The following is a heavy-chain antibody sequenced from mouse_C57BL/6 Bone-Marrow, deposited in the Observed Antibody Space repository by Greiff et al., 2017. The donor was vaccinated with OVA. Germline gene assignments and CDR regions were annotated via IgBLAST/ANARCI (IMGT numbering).Heavy chain of an antibody. D-gene: IGHD2-1*01. CDR3: ARENGTYYFDY. V-gene: IGHV5-16*01. CDR2: INYDGSST. CDR1: GFTFSDYY. Sequence: EVQRVESEGGLVQPGSSMKLSCTASGFTFSDYYMAWVRQVPEKGLEWVANINYDGSSTYYLDSLKSRFIISRDNAKNILYLQMSSLKSEDTATYYCARENGTYYFDYWGQGTTLTVSS. J-gene: IGHJ2*01.